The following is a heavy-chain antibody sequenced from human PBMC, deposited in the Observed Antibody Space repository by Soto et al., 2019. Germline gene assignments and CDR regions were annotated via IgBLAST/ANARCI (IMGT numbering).Heavy chain of an antibody. CDR2: VNPSGGST. J-gene: IGHJ1*01. CDR1: GYIFTAYS. V-gene: IGHV1-46*01. CDR3: AREENCSDGICYSEYFQR. Sequence: GASVKVSCKASGYIFTAYSMHWVRQAPGQGLEWMGVVNPSGGSTNYAQKFQGRITMTRDTSTSTVYMDLSSLTSEDTAVYYCAREENCSDGICYSEYFQRWGQGTTVTVSS. D-gene: IGHD2-15*01.